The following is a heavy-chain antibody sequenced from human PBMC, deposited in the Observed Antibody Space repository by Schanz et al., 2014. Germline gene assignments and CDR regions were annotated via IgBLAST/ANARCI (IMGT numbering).Heavy chain of an antibody. CDR1: GGSISSHY. CDR2: LLSSERA. CDR3: ATIPRGNIYGYFDY. Sequence: QVQLQESGPGLVKPSETLSLTCTVSGGSISSHYWSWVRQAPGEGLEWIAYLLSSERAKYNPSLDRRSTLSLDTSKSQFSLHLSYVTAADTAVYYCATIPRGNIYGYFDYWGQGSLVTVSS. V-gene: IGHV4-59*11. D-gene: IGHD5-18*01. J-gene: IGHJ4*02.